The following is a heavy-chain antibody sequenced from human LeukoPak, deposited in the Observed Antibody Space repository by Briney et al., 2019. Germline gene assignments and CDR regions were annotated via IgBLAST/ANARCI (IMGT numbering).Heavy chain of an antibody. D-gene: IGHD3-22*01. CDR1: GGSFSGYY. CDR2: INHSGST. Sequence: SETLSLTCAVYGGSFSGYYWSWIRQSPGKGLEWIGEINHSGSTNYNPSLKSRVTISVDTSKNQFSLKLSSVTAADTAVYYCARGPYYYDGSGYYTDIMDVWGKGTTVTVSS. CDR3: ARGPYYYDGSGYYTDIMDV. V-gene: IGHV4-34*01. J-gene: IGHJ6*03.